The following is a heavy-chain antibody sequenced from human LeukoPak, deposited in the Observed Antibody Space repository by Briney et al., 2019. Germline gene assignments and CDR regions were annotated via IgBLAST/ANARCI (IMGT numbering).Heavy chain of an antibody. J-gene: IGHJ5*02. CDR3: ARGGVPAAIDVHWFDP. Sequence: ASVKVSCKASGCTFTSYGISWVRQAPGQGLEWMGWISAYNGNTNYAQKLQGRVTMTTDTSTSTAYMELRSLRSDDTAVYYCARGGVPAAIDVHWFDPWGQGTLVTVSS. V-gene: IGHV1-18*01. CDR1: GCTFTSYG. D-gene: IGHD2-2*01. CDR2: ISAYNGNT.